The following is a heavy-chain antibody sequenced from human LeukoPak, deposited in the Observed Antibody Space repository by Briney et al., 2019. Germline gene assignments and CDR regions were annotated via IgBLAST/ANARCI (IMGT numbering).Heavy chain of an antibody. V-gene: IGHV1-18*04. CDR2: ISAYNGNT. CDR3: ARDHRTLGSSGWYTIDY. J-gene: IGHJ4*02. D-gene: IGHD6-19*01. Sequence: GASVKVSRKASGYTFTSYGISWVRQAPGQGLEWMGWISAYNGNTNYAQKLQGRVTMTTDTSTSTAYMELRSLRSDDTAVYYCARDHRTLGSSGWYTIDYWGQGTLVTVSS. CDR1: GYTFTSYG.